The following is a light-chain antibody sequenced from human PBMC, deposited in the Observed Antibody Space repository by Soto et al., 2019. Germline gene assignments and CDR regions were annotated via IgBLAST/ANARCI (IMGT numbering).Light chain of an antibody. CDR3: SSFTRSNSYV. CDR2: DGS. J-gene: IGLJ1*01. Sequence: QSALTQPASVSGSPGQSITISCTGTSSDVGAYNYVSWYQQHPGKVPKLMIYDGSDRPSGVSNRFSGSKSGNTASLTISGLQAEDEADYYCSSFTRSNSYVFVTGTKLTVL. V-gene: IGLV2-14*03. CDR1: SSDVGAYNY.